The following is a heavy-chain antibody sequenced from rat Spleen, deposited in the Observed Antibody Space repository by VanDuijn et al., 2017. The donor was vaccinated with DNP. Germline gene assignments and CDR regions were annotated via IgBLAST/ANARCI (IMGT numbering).Heavy chain of an antibody. Sequence: EVQLVKSGGGLVQPGRSLKLSCAASGFTFSFYGMAWVRQAPKKGLEWVASISASGGSTSYRDSVKGRFTISRNNAKNTLYLQMDSLRSEDTATYYCTTDFERGYWGQGVMVTVSS. CDR1: GFTFSFYG. J-gene: IGHJ2*01. CDR2: ISASGGST. V-gene: IGHV5-19*01. D-gene: IGHD1-11*01. CDR3: TTDFERGY.